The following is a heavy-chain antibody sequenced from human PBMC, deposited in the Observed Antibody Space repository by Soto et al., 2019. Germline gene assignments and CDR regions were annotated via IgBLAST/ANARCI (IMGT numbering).Heavy chain of an antibody. J-gene: IGHJ4*02. CDR3: ARGGDPDY. D-gene: IGHD2-21*02. V-gene: IGHV3-74*01. CDR2: LQTDGSHP. CDR1: GFTFNSYW. Sequence: EVQLVESGGGLVQPGGSLRLSCVASGFTFNSYWMHLVRQAPGKGLMWVSRLQTDGSHPDYADSVKGRFTISRDNAKNTLYLQMNNLRAEDTAVYYCARGGDPDYWGQGTLVTVSS.